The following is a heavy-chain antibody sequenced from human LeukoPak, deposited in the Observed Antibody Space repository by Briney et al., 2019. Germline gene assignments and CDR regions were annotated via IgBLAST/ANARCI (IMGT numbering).Heavy chain of an antibody. J-gene: IGHJ6*03. CDR2: ISSSSSYI. Sequence: KPGGSPRLSCAASGFTFSSYSMNWVRQAPGKGLEWVSSISSSSSYIYYADSVKGRFTISRDNAKNSLYLQMNSLRAEDTAVYYCARETMDCSGGSCYYPGYYYYYMDVWGKGTTVTVSS. V-gene: IGHV3-21*01. CDR1: GFTFSSYS. CDR3: ARETMDCSGGSCYYPGYYYYYMDV. D-gene: IGHD2-15*01.